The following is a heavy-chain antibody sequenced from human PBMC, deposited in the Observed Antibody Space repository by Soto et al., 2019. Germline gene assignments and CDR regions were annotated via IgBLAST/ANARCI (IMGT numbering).Heavy chain of an antibody. D-gene: IGHD2-21*02. CDR3: ARAGHYGDDDAFDM. Sequence: QVQLVQSGAEVKKPGASVKVSCRASGYTFTNYAVNWVRQAPGQGLEWMGWISAYNGNRDYAQKFQGRVSMTTDTSKSTAYMELRSLRSDDSAVYYCARAGHYGDDDAFDMWGLGTMVIVSS. CDR2: ISAYNGNR. V-gene: IGHV1-18*04. CDR1: GYTFTNYA. J-gene: IGHJ3*02.